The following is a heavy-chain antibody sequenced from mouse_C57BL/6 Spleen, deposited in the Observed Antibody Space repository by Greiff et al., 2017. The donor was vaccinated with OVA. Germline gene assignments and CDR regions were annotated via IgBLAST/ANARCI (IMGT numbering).Heavy chain of an antibody. CDR3: ARQGYGSSYWYFDV. Sequence: DVKLVESGGGLVKPGGSLKLSCAASGFTFSSYTMSWVRQTPEKRLEWVATISGGGGNTYYPDSVKGRFTISRDNAKNTLYLQMSSLRSEDTALYYCARQGYGSSYWYFDVWGTGTTVTVSS. D-gene: IGHD1-1*01. CDR2: ISGGGGNT. J-gene: IGHJ1*03. V-gene: IGHV5-9*01. CDR1: GFTFSSYT.